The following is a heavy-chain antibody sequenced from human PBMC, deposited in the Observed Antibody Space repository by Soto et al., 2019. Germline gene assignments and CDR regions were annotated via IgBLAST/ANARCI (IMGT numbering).Heavy chain of an antibody. D-gene: IGHD5-18*01. CDR2: ISGPGDGT. V-gene: IGHV3-23*01. Sequence: GGSLRLSCAASGFTFRSFALSWVRQAPGKGLEWVSAISGPGDGTDYADSVKGRFTISRDNFKNTLYLQMNSLRAEDTAVYYCAGPGYSSQDYWGQGTLVTVS. J-gene: IGHJ4*02. CDR3: AGPGYSSQDY. CDR1: GFTFRSFA.